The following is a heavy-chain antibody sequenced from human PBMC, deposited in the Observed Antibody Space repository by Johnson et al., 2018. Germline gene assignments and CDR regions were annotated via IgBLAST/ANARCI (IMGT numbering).Heavy chain of an antibody. J-gene: IGHJ3*02. V-gene: IGHV3-30*01. D-gene: IGHD1/OR15-1a*01. CDR1: GFTFGNYA. Sequence: QVQLQESGGAVVQPGTSLRLSCAASGFTFGNYAVHWVRQAPGMRPEWVAVISYDGGNQYYADSVEGRFTISRDNSGNTLYLHMNRLTTEDTAGYYCARPRENNLGPDAFYIGGQGTVVTVSS. CDR2: ISYDGGNQ. CDR3: ARPRENNLGPDAFYI.